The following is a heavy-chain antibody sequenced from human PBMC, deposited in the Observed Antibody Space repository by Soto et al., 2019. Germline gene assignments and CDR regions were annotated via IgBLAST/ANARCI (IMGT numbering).Heavy chain of an antibody. CDR3: ARGAHYSSPSRWFDP. J-gene: IGHJ5*02. D-gene: IGHD6-13*01. Sequence: SETLSLTCTVSGGSISSGGYYWSWIRQHPGKGLEWIGYIYYSGSTYYNPSLKSRVTISVDTSKNQFSLKLSSVTAADTALYYCARGAHYSSPSRWFDPWGQGTLVTVSS. CDR1: GGSISSGGYY. CDR2: IYYSGST. V-gene: IGHV4-31*03.